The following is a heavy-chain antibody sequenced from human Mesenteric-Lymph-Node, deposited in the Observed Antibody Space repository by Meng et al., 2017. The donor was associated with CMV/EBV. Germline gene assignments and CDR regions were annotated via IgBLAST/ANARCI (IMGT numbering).Heavy chain of an antibody. D-gene: IGHD5-12*01. CDR3: ARRVNSGYDWVN. CDR1: GYSFNSYW. Sequence: SCKGSGYSFNSYWTAWGRQMPGKGLEGMGIIYPGDSDTRYSPSFQGQVTISADKSISTAYLQWSSLKASDTAMYYCARRVNSGYDWVNWGQGTLVTVSS. V-gene: IGHV5-51*01. CDR2: IYPGDSDT. J-gene: IGHJ4*02.